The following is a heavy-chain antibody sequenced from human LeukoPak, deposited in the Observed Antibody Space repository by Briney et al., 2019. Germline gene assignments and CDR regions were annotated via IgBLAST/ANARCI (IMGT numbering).Heavy chain of an antibody. J-gene: IGHJ4*02. V-gene: IGHV4-39*01. CDR3: ARSTFNYGSSGYYYYFDY. Sequence: SETLSLTCTVSGGSISSSSYYWGWIRQPPGKGLEWIGSIYYSGSTYYNPSLKSRVTISVDTSKNQFSLKLGSVTAADTAVYFCARSTFNYGSSGYYYYFDYWGQGTLVTVSS. CDR2: IYYSGST. D-gene: IGHD3-22*01. CDR1: GGSISSSSYY.